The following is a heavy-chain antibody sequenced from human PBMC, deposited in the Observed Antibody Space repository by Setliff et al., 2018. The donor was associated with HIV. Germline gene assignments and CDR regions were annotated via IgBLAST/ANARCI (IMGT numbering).Heavy chain of an antibody. Sequence: GGSLRLSCTASGFTFTDYYMTWIRQAPGKGLEWISYISTSGATIHYADSVKGRFTISRDNAKNSLYLQMNSLRVDDTAVYYCARAGTSPTYVWGQGILVTAST. J-gene: IGHJ4*02. CDR3: ARAGTSPTYV. CDR1: GFTFTDYY. D-gene: IGHD2-2*01. CDR2: ISTSGATI. V-gene: IGHV3-11*04.